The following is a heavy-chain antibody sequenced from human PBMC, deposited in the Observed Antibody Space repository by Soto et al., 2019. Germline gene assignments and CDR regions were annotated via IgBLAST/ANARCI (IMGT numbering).Heavy chain of an antibody. V-gene: IGHV4-34*01. D-gene: IGHD6-13*01. CDR1: GGSFSGYY. J-gene: IGHJ5*02. CDR3: ARARIAALKNWFDP. CDR2: INHSGST. Sequence: TSETLSLTCAVYGGSFSGYYWSWIRQPPGKGLEWIGEINHSGSTNYNPSLKSRVTISVDTSKNQFSLKLSSVTAADTAVYYCARARIAALKNWFDPWGQGTLVTVSS.